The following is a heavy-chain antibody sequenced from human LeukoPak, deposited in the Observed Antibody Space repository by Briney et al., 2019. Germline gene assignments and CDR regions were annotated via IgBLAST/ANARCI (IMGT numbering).Heavy chain of an antibody. J-gene: IGHJ4*02. CDR2: ISPNSGDT. D-gene: IGHD2/OR15-2a*01. CDR1: GYTFTGYY. Sequence: GASVKVSCKTSGYTFTGYYIHWVRQAPGQGLEWMGWISPNSGDTNFAQKFQGRVTMTRDTSISTAYMELNRLKSDDTALYFCARDPRLSSAFDSWGQGTLVTVSS. V-gene: IGHV1-2*02. CDR3: ARDPRLSSAFDS.